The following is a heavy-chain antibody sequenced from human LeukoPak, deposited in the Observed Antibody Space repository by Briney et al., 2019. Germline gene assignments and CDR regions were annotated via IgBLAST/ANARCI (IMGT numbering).Heavy chain of an antibody. CDR3: ARGWIQLWSPTIFNWFDP. J-gene: IGHJ5*02. V-gene: IGHV4-59*01. Sequence: SETLSLTCTVSGGSISSYYWSWIRQPPGKGLEWIGHIYYSGSTNYNPSLKSRVTISVDTSKNQFSLKLSSVTAADTAVYYCARGWIQLWSPTIFNWFDPWGQGTLVTVSS. D-gene: IGHD5-18*01. CDR1: GGSISSYY. CDR2: IYYSGST.